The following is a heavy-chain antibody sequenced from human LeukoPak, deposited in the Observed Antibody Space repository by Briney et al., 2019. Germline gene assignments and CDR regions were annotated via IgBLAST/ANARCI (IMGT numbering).Heavy chain of an antibody. Sequence: PSETLSLTCTVSGGSISSYYWSWIRQPAGKGLEWIGRIYTSGSTNYNPSLKSRVTISVDTSKNQFSLKLSSVTAADTAVYYCARGRRAGIQYYYGMDVWGQGTTVTVSS. CDR3: ARGRRAGIQYYYGMDV. V-gene: IGHV4-4*07. CDR2: IYTSGST. D-gene: IGHD6-19*01. CDR1: GGSISSYY. J-gene: IGHJ6*02.